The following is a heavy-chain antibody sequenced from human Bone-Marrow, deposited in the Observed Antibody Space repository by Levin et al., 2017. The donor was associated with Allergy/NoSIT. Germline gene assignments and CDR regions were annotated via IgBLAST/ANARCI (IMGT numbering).Heavy chain of an antibody. CDR2: INHSGST. CDR3: ASTDCSSTSCQYWYFDL. CDR1: GGSFSGYY. V-gene: IGHV4-34*01. J-gene: IGHJ2*01. D-gene: IGHD2-2*01. Sequence: SETLSLTCAVYGGSFSGYYWSWIRQPPGKGLEWIGEINHSGSTNYNPSLKSRVTISVDTSKNQFSLKLSSVTAADTAVYYCASTDCSSTSCQYWYFDLWGRGTLVTVSS.